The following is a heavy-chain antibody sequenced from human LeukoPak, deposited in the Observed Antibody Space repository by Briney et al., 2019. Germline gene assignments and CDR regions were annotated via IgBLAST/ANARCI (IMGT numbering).Heavy chain of an antibody. D-gene: IGHD2-15*01. CDR2: IYYSGST. CDR3: ARSGGTSARVNAFDI. CDR1: GVSISSYY. V-gene: IGHV4-59*12. J-gene: IGHJ3*02. Sequence: SETLSLTCTVSGVSISSYYWSWIRQPPGKGLEWIGYIYYSGSTNYNPSLKSRVTISVDTSKNQFSLKLSSVTAADTAVYYCARSGGTSARVNAFDIWGQGTMVTVSS.